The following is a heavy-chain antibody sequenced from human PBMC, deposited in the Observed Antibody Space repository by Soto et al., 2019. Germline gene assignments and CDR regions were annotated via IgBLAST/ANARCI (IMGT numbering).Heavy chain of an antibody. CDR2: VNHGAST. D-gene: IGHD2-15*01. V-gene: IGHV4-34*01. J-gene: IGHJ4*02. Sequence: KASETLSLTCAVSGGSFSGFFWGWIRQPPGKGLEWIGEVNHGASTNYNPSLKSRVTISSDTSKNHFSLTLRSVTAADTAVYYCARAAVAAGGPFDKWGQGALVTVSS. CDR1: GGSFSGFF. CDR3: ARAAVAAGGPFDK.